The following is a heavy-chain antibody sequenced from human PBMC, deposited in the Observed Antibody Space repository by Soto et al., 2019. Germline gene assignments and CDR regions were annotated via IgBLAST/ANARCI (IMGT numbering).Heavy chain of an antibody. V-gene: IGHV5-51*01. CDR2: IYPGDSDT. CDR3: ARRFGGNSGLDY. J-gene: IGHJ4*02. CDR1: GYRFTNYW. Sequence: GETLKISCKGSGYRFTNYWIAWVRQMPGKGLEWMGIIYPGDSDTRYSPSFQGQVTISADKSISTAYLHWSSLKASDTAMYYCARRFGGNSGLDYWGQGVLVTGSS. D-gene: IGHD2-21*02.